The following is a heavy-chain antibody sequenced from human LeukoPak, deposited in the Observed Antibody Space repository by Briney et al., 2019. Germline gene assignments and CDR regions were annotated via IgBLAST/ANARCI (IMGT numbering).Heavy chain of an antibody. CDR1: GFTFSAYG. CDR2: ILNEGSNN. Sequence: GRSLRPFCTVTGFTFSAYGMHWVRQAPGKGLEWVGVILNEGSNNYYADTVNGRFTISRDNSKNTLYLQMNSLRPEDTAVYYCAKDSGSSATYGTAWGQGTLVSISS. J-gene: IGHJ5*02. D-gene: IGHD3-10*01. CDR3: AKDSGSSATYGTA. V-gene: IGHV3-30*18.